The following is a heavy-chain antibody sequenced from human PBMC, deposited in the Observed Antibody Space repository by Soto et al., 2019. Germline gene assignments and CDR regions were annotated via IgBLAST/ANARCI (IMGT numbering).Heavy chain of an antibody. D-gene: IGHD3-10*01. CDR3: ASSDLTPYYYGSGSYYNGGFDY. Sequence: GGSLRLSCAASGFTFSSYGMHWVRQAPGKGLEWVAVIWYDGSNKYYADSVKGRFTISRDNSKNTLYLQMNSLRAEDTAVYYCASSDLTPYYYGSGSYYNGGFDYWGQGTLVTVSS. CDR2: IWYDGSNK. V-gene: IGHV3-33*01. J-gene: IGHJ4*02. CDR1: GFTFSSYG.